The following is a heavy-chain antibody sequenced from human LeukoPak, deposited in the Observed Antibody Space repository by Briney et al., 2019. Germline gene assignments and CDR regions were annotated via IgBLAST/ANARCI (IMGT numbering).Heavy chain of an antibody. J-gene: IGHJ5*02. CDR1: GGSISSYY. CDR2: IYYSGST. CDR3: ARDRCSSTSCYKGSIWFDP. V-gene: IGHV4-59*01. D-gene: IGHD2-2*02. Sequence: PSETLSLTCTVSGGSISSYYWSWIRQPPGRGLEWIGYIYYSGSTNYNPSLKSRVTTSVDTSKNQFSLKLSSVTAADTAVYYCARDRCSSTSCYKGSIWFDPWGQGTLVTVSS.